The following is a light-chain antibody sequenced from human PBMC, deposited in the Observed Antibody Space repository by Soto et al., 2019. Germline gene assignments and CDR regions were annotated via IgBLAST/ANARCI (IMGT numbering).Light chain of an antibody. J-gene: IGLJ1*01. CDR1: SSNIGSNT. V-gene: IGLV1-44*01. CDR2: SNN. Sequence: QSVLTQPPSASGTPGQRVTISCSGSSSNIGSNTVNWYQQLPGTAPKLRMYSNNQRPSGVPDRFSGSKSGTSASLAISGLQSEDEADYHCAAWDDSLDGYVFGTGTKLTVL. CDR3: AAWDDSLDGYV.